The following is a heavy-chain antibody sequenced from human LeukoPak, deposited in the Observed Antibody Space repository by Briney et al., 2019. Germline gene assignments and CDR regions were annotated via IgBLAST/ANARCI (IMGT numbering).Heavy chain of an antibody. CDR2: ISAYNGNT. J-gene: IGHJ4*02. CDR3: ARDNRPYYYDSSGYWPY. V-gene: IGHV1-18*01. D-gene: IGHD3-22*01. CDR1: GYTFTSYG. Sequence: GASVKVSCKASGYTFTSYGISWVRQAPGQGLEWMGWISAYNGNTNYAQKLQGRVTMTTDTSTSTAYMELRSLRSDDTAVYYCARDNRPYYYDSSGYWPYWGQGTLVTVSS.